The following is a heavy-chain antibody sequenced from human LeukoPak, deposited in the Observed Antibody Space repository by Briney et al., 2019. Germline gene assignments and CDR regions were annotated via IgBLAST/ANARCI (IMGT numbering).Heavy chain of an antibody. J-gene: IGHJ2*01. D-gene: IGHD2-2*02. V-gene: IGHV4-59*01. CDR3: ASGYCSSTSCYIGYFDL. Sequence: SETLSLTCTVSGGSISSYYWSWIRQPPGKGLEWIRYIYYSGSTNYNPSLKSRVTISVDTSKNQFSLKLSSVTAADTAVYYCASGYCSSTSCYIGYFDLWGRGTLVTVSS. CDR1: GGSISSYY. CDR2: IYYSGST.